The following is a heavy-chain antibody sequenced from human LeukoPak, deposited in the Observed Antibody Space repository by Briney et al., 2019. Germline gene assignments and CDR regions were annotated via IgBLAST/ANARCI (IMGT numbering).Heavy chain of an antibody. J-gene: IGHJ4*02. Sequence: PSETLSLTCAVYGGSFSGYYWSWIRQPPGKGLEWIGEINHSGSTNYNPSLKSRVTISVDTSKNQFSLKLSSVTAADTAVYYCARAYSGSYYVFDYWGQGTLVTVPS. CDR2: INHSGST. D-gene: IGHD1-26*01. V-gene: IGHV4-34*01. CDR3: ARAYSGSYYVFDY. CDR1: GGSFSGYY.